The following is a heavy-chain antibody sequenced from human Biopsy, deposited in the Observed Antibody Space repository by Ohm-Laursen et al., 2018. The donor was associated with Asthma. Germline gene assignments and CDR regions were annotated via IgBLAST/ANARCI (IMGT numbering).Heavy chain of an antibody. CDR1: GGTFSNFA. J-gene: IGHJ6*02. D-gene: IGHD6-19*01. V-gene: IGHV1-69*13. Sequence: ASVKVSCKAPGGTFSNFAISWVRQAPGQGLEWLGGIMTVFGTTNYAQKFQGRVTITADESTSTAYMEVTSLRSEDTAIYYYARCQVGYSSGWSLLLKKIYYSGMDVWGQGNAVTVFS. CDR3: ARCQVGYSSGWSLLLKKIYYSGMDV. CDR2: IMTVFGTT.